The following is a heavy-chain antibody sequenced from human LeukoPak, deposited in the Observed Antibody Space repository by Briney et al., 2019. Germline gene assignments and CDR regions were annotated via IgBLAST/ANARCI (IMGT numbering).Heavy chain of an antibody. V-gene: IGHV4-34*01. Sequence: SETLSLTCAVYGGSFSGYYWSWIRQPPGKGLEWIGEINHSGSTNYNPSLKSRVTISVDTSKNQFSLKLSSVTAADTAVYYCARGGIAAALRTFYYFDYWGQGTLVTVPS. J-gene: IGHJ4*02. CDR3: ARGGIAAALRTFYYFDY. D-gene: IGHD6-13*01. CDR2: INHSGST. CDR1: GGSFSGYY.